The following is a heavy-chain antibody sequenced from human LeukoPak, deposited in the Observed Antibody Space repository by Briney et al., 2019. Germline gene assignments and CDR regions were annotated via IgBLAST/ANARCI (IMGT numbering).Heavy chain of an antibody. D-gene: IGHD3-10*01. Sequence: PGGSLRLSCAASGFTFSSYAMSWVRQAPGKGLEWVSAISGSGGSTYYADSVKGRFTISRDNSKNTLYLQMNSLRAEDTAVYYCAEMGAKYYYGSGSYYNFDYWGQGTLVTVSS. V-gene: IGHV3-23*01. J-gene: IGHJ4*02. CDR1: GFTFSSYA. CDR2: ISGSGGST. CDR3: AEMGAKYYYGSGSYYNFDY.